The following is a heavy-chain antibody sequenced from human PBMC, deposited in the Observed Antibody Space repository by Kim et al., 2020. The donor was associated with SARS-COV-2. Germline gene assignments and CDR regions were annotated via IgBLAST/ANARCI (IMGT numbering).Heavy chain of an antibody. Sequence: TSYARKFQGRVTMTRDTSTSTVYMELSSLRSEDTAVYYCASDRYSDHFDYWGQGTLVTVSS. CDR3: ASDRYSDHFDY. D-gene: IGHD3-16*02. V-gene: IGHV1-46*01. CDR2: T. J-gene: IGHJ4*02.